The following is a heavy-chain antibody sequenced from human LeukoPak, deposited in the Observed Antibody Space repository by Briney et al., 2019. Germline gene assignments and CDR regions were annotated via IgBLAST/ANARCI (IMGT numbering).Heavy chain of an antibody. CDR1: GFTFSSYT. D-gene: IGHD2-2*02. J-gene: IGHJ4*02. V-gene: IGHV3-30-3*01. Sequence: GGSLRLSCAASGFTFSSYTMHWVRQAPGQGLEWVAVISYDGSNKYYADSVKGRFTISGDTSKNTLYLQMNSLRAGDTAVYYCARDRCSSTSCYTHYFDYWGQGTLVTVSS. CDR3: ARDRCSSTSCYTHYFDY. CDR2: ISYDGSNK.